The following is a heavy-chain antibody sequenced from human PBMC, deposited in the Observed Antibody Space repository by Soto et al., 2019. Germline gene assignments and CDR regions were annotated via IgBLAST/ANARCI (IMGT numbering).Heavy chain of an antibody. J-gene: IGHJ4*02. D-gene: IGHD1-20*01. CDR3: GRNGAYNMDY. V-gene: IGHV4-4*02. Sequence: QVQLQESGPGLVEPSGTLSLTCTFSGASISSNDWWSWVRQSPGEGLQWIGEIFYNGGANYNPSLESRVAISVDTSKNQFFLKLTSIPGADTAIYDCGRNGAYNMDYWGQGTLVTVSS. CDR1: GASISSNDW. CDR2: IFYNGGA.